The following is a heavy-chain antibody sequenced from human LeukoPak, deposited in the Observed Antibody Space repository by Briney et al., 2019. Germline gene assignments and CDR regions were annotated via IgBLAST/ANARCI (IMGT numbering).Heavy chain of an antibody. CDR2: ISGSGGST. D-gene: IGHD3-9*01. CDR1: GFTFSSSA. V-gene: IGHV3-23*01. CDR3: AKGTTGGRYLDWLSTYFDY. J-gene: IGHJ4*02. Sequence: KTGGSLRLSCAASGFTFSSSAMSWVRQAPGKGLEWVSAISGSGGSTYFADSVKGRFTISRDNSRNTLYLQMNSLRAEDTALYYCAKGTTGGRYLDWLSTYFDYWGQGTLVTVSS.